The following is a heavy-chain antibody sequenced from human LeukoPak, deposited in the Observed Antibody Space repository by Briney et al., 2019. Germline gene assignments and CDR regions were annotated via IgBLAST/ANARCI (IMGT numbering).Heavy chain of an antibody. CDR3: ASEDYSSSWYGSYYYGMDV. CDR2: ISYDGSSK. J-gene: IGHJ6*04. V-gene: IGHV3-30*03. D-gene: IGHD6-13*01. Sequence: GRSLRLSCAASGFTFSSYGMHWVRQAPGKGLEWVAVISYDGSSKYYADSVKGRFTISRDNSKNTLYLQMNSLRAEDTAVYYCASEDYSSSWYGSYYYGMDVWGKGTTVTVSS. CDR1: GFTFSSYG.